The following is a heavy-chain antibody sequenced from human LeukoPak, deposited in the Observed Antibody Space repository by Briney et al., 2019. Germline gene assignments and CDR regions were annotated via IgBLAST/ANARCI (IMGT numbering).Heavy chain of an antibody. D-gene: IGHD6-13*01. CDR2: IYTSGST. V-gene: IGHV4-61*02. CDR3: ARGTLDDGSSPPAGWFDP. CDR1: GGSISSGSYY. J-gene: IGHJ5*02. Sequence: SQTLSLTCTVSGGSISSGSYYWSWIRQPAGKGLEWIGRIYTSGSTNYNPSLKSRVTISVDTSKNQFSLKLSSVTAADTAVYYCARGTLDDGSSPPAGWFDPWGQGTLVTVSS.